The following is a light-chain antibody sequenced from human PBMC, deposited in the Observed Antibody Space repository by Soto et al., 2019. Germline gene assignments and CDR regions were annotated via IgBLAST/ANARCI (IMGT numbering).Light chain of an antibody. J-gene: IGLJ2*01. CDR1: SSDVGRYNH. CDR3: SSYTGSSTSVV. CDR2: DVS. V-gene: IGLV2-18*02. Sequence: QSALTQPPSVSGSPGQSVSISCTGTSSDVGRYNHVSWYQQPPGTAPKLMIYDVSNRPSGVPDRFSGSKSGNTASLTISGLQDEDEAEYYYSSYTGSSTSVVFGGGTKLTVL.